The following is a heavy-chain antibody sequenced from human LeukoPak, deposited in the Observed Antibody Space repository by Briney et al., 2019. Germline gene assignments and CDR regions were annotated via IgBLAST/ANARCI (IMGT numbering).Heavy chain of an antibody. J-gene: IGHJ4*02. CDR3: AKLKRAYSSSSHDY. CDR2: ISGSGGST. Sequence: PGGTLRLSCAASGFTFSSYGMSWVRQAPGKGLEWVSAISGSGGSTYYADSVKGRFTISRDNSKNTLYLQMNSLRAEDTAVYYCAKLKRAYSSSSHDYWGQGTLVTVSS. V-gene: IGHV3-23*01. CDR1: GFTFSSYG. D-gene: IGHD6-6*01.